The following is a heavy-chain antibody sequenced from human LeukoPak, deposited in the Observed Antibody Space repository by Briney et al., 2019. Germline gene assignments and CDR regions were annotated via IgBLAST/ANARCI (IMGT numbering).Heavy chain of an antibody. CDR1: GGSVSSGSYY. CDR2: IYYSGSA. J-gene: IGHJ1*01. Sequence: SETLSLTCTVSGGSVSSGSYYWSWIRQPPGKGLEWIAYIYYSGSANYNPSLKSRVTISVDTSKNQFSLNLSSVTDADTAVYYCARGSLDYHDSSGHPVAYFQHWGQGTLVTVSS. V-gene: IGHV4-61*01. CDR3: ARGSLDYHDSSGHPVAYFQH. D-gene: IGHD3-22*01.